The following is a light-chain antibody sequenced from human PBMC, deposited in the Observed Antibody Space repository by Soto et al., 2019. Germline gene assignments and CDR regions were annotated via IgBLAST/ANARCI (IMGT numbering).Light chain of an antibody. J-gene: IGKJ4*01. Sequence: IQMTQSPSHVSASVGDRVSITCRASQDIRSWLAWYQQRPGKAPKLLIYAATILQSGVPSRFSGSGSETAFTLTISNLQPEDFASYFCQQANSFPLTFGGGTKVDIK. CDR2: AAT. V-gene: IGKV1-12*01. CDR3: QQANSFPLT. CDR1: QDIRSW.